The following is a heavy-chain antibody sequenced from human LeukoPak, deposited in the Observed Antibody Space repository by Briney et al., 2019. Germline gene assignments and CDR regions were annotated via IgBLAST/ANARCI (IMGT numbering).Heavy chain of an antibody. CDR3: AKERFYSSSCLDY. Sequence: GGSLRLSCAASGFTVSSNYMSWVRQAPGKGLEWVSVIYSGGSTYYADSVKGRFTISRDNSKNTLYLQMNSLRAEDTAVYYCAKERFYSSSCLDYWGQGTLVTVSS. CDR1: GFTVSSNY. J-gene: IGHJ4*02. V-gene: IGHV3-53*01. CDR2: IYSGGST. D-gene: IGHD6-13*01.